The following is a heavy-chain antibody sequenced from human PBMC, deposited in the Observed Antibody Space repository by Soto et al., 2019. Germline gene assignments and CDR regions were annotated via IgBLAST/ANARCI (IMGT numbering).Heavy chain of an antibody. CDR2: IEPSDSYT. Sequence: GESLKIPCKGSGYSLNSHWISRVRQMPGKGLEGMGRIEPSDSYTNYSPSFQGHVTISADKSISTAYLQCSSLKASDTAMYYCASSPYNYYDISGHFDYWGQGTLVTVSS. J-gene: IGHJ4*02. D-gene: IGHD3-22*01. CDR3: ASSPYNYYDISGHFDY. V-gene: IGHV5-10-1*01. CDR1: GYSLNSHW.